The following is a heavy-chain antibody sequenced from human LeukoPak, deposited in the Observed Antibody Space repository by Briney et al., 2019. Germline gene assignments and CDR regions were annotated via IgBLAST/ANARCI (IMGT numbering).Heavy chain of an antibody. D-gene: IGHD4-11*01. Sequence: ASVKVSCKASGYTFTSYGISWVRQAPGQGLEWMGWISAYNGNTNYAQKLQGRVTMTTDTSTSTAYMELRSLRSDDTAVYYCARRGRRSDYSNYRSEDYWGQGTLVTVSS. V-gene: IGHV1-18*01. CDR2: ISAYNGNT. J-gene: IGHJ4*02. CDR1: GYTFTSYG. CDR3: ARRGRRSDYSNYRSEDY.